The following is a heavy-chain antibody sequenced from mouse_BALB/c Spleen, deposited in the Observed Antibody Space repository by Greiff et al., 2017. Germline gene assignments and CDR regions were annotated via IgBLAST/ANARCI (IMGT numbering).Heavy chain of an antibody. CDR3: ARTYYYAMDY. CDR2: INPSNGRT. CDR1: GYTFTSYW. V-gene: IGHV1S81*02. J-gene: IGHJ4*01. Sequence: QVQLQQSGAELVKPGASVKLSCKASGYTFTSYWMHWVKQRPGQGLEWIGEINPSNGRTNYNEKFKSKATLTVDKSSSTAYMQLSSLTSEDSAVYYCARTYYYAMDYWGQGTSVTVSS.